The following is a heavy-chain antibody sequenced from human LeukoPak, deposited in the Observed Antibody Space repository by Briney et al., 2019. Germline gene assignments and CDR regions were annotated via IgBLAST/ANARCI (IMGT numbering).Heavy chain of an antibody. CDR2: INPDSGGT. J-gene: IGHJ5*02. CDR1: RYSFIGHH. CDR3: ARGLSQALINWFDP. V-gene: IGHV1-2*02. D-gene: IGHD2-21*01. Sequence: ASVKVSCKTSRYSFIGHHVHWLRQPPGQGLEWLGCINPDSGGTNYAQTFQGRVAMTLDTSVSTAYLEVSRLTSDDTAVYYCARGLSQALINWFDPWGQGTLVTVSS.